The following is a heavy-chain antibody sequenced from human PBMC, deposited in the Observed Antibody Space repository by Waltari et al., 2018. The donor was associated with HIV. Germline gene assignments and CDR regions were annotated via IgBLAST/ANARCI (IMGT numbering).Heavy chain of an antibody. CDR1: GFTFSDYS. J-gene: IGHJ5*02. Sequence: EVQLVDSGGGLVKPGGSLRLSCAASGFTFSDYSMNWVRQSPGKGLEWVSSISSSGSFIYDAASVKGRFTISRDNAQNSMYLQMNNLRADDSAMYYCARDSRGTSWSLNWFDPWGQGTLVTVSS. CDR3: ARDSRGTSWSLNWFDP. CDR2: ISSSGSFI. D-gene: IGHD6-13*01. V-gene: IGHV3-21*02.